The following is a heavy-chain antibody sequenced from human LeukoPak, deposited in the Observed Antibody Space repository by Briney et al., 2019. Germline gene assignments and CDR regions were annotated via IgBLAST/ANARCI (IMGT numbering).Heavy chain of an antibody. Sequence: ASVKVSCKASGYIFTGYYMHWVRQAPGQGLEWMGWINPSSGGTNYAQKFQGRVTMTRDTSISTAYMELSRLRSDDTAVYYCARETYYYDSSGYYLYYWGQGTLVTVSS. V-gene: IGHV1-2*02. D-gene: IGHD3-22*01. CDR3: ARETYYYDSSGYYLYY. CDR2: INPSSGGT. CDR1: GYIFTGYY. J-gene: IGHJ4*02.